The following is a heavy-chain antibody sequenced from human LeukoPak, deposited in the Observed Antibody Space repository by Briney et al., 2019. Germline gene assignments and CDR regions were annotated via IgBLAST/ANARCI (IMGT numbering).Heavy chain of an antibody. D-gene: IGHD2-21*02. CDR1: GGSISSGGYS. J-gene: IGHJ4*02. Sequence: SQTLSLTCAVSGGSISSGGYSWSWIRQPPGKGLEWIGYIYHSGSTYYNPSLKSRVTISVDTSKNQFSLKLSSVTAADTAVYYCARGPPYIVVVTAIGFFDSWGQGTLVTVSS. CDR3: ARGPPYIVVVTAIGFFDS. V-gene: IGHV4-30-2*01. CDR2: IYHSGST.